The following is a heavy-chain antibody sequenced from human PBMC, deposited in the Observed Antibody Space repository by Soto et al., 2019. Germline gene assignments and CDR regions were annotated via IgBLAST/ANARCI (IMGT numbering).Heavy chain of an antibody. D-gene: IGHD2-2*01. V-gene: IGHV3-23*01. CDR3: ATLYCSNIICCLDY. CDR1: GFTFSTYA. CDR2: ISVSGTST. Sequence: GGSLRLSCAASGFTFSTYAVTWVRQAPGKGLEWVSGISVSGTSTHCADSAKGRFTISRDNSQNTLFLQMNSLRAEDTAVYYCATLYCSNIICCLDYWGQGTLVTVSS. J-gene: IGHJ4*02.